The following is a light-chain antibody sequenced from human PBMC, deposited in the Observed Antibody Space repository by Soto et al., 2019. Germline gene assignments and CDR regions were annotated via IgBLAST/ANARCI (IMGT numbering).Light chain of an antibody. Sequence: EIVLTQSPGTLSLSPGESATLSCRASQGIGRYLAWFQQKPGQPPRLLIYDASTRATGIPGRFSGSGSGTDFTLTITSLEPEDFAVYYCHQRSNWPLTFGPGTKVEI. CDR3: HQRSNWPLT. CDR1: QGIGRY. V-gene: IGKV3-11*01. CDR2: DAS. J-gene: IGKJ3*01.